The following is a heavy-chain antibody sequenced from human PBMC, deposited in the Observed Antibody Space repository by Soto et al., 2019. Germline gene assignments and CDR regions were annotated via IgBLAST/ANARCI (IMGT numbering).Heavy chain of an antibody. CDR2: MNPTTGST. D-gene: IGHD2-8*02. Sequence: ASVKVSCKASGYTFTSYDIKWVRQATGQGLEWMGWMNPTTGSTGFAQKFQGRVTMISNTSISAAYLVLSSLTSEDTAVYYCARGRLDADTVDSWGQGSLVTVSS. CDR3: ARGRLDADTVDS. CDR1: GYTFTSYD. J-gene: IGHJ4*02. V-gene: IGHV1-8*01.